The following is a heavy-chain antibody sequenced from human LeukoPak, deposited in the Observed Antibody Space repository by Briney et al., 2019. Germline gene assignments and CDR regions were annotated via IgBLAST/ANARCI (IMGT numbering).Heavy chain of an antibody. CDR3: ARAPLTTYPW. Sequence: ASVKVSCKASGGTFSSYAMHWVRQAPGQRLEWMGWINVVNDNTKLSQKFQGRVTITSDTSASTAYMEMSSLRFDDTAVYYCARAPLTTYPWWGQGTLVTVSS. D-gene: IGHD2/OR15-2a*01. V-gene: IGHV1-3*01. J-gene: IGHJ4*02. CDR2: INVVNDNT. CDR1: GGTFSSYA.